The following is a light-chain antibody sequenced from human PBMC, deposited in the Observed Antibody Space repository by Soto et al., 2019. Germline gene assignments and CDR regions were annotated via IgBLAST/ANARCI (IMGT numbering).Light chain of an antibody. CDR3: CSYASSSVV. V-gene: IGLV2-11*01. CDR2: DVS. Sequence: QSALTQPRSVSGSPGQSVTISCTGTSSDVGGYNYVSWYQQHPGKAPKLMIYDVSKRPSGVPDRFSGSKSGNTASLTISGLQAEDEADYYCCSYASSSVVFGGGTKVTVL. J-gene: IGLJ2*01. CDR1: SSDVGGYNY.